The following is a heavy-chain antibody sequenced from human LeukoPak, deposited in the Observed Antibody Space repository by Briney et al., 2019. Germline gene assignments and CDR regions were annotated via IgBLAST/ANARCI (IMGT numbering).Heavy chain of an antibody. Sequence: SETLSLTCTVSGGSISSSSYYWGWIRQPPGKGLEWIGSIYYSGSTYYNPSLKSRITISVDTSKNQFSLKLSSVTAADTAVYYCARLNNSSSWYFGEYFQHWGQGTLVTVSS. D-gene: IGHD6-13*01. V-gene: IGHV4-39*01. J-gene: IGHJ1*01. CDR1: GGSISSSSYY. CDR2: IYYSGST. CDR3: ARLNNSSSWYFGEYFQH.